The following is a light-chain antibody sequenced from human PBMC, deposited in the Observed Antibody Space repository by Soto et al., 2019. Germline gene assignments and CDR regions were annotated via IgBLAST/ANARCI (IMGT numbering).Light chain of an antibody. CDR1: SSDVGGYNY. Sequence: QSVLTQPASVSGSPGQSITISCTGTSSDVGGYNYVSWYQQHPGKAPKLMIYDVSNRPSGVSNRFSGSKSGNTASLTISGLQAEDEADYYCSSYTSSLDVVFGGGTQLTVL. CDR2: DVS. J-gene: IGLJ2*01. CDR3: SSYTSSLDVV. V-gene: IGLV2-14*01.